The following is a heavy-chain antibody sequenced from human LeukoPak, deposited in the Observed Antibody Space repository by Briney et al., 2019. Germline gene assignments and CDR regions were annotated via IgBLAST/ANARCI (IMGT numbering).Heavy chain of an antibody. CDR2: IRYDGSNK. CDR1: GFTFNDYG. CDR3: ARALRYCSGGNCYSGGLGYMDV. V-gene: IGHV3-30*02. D-gene: IGHD2-15*01. J-gene: IGHJ6*03. Sequence: GGSQRLSCAASGFTFNDYGMHWVRQAPGKGLEWVAFIRYDGSNKYYADSVKGRFTISRDNAKNSLFLQMNSLRAEDTAVYYCARALRYCSGGNCYSGGLGYMDVWGKGTTVTISS.